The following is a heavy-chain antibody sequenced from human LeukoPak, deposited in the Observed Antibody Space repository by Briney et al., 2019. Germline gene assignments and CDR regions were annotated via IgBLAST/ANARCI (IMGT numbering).Heavy chain of an antibody. CDR2: VSYSGNT. J-gene: IGHJ4*02. Sequence: SETLSLTCTVSGGSISSYYWSWIRHPPGKGLEWIGYVSYSGNTNYSPSLKSRVTISVHTSKKQLSLRLSSVTAADTAVYYCARAGWNDWELNYWGQGTLVTVSS. V-gene: IGHV4-59*01. CDR3: ARAGWNDWELNY. D-gene: IGHD1-1*01. CDR1: GGSISSYY.